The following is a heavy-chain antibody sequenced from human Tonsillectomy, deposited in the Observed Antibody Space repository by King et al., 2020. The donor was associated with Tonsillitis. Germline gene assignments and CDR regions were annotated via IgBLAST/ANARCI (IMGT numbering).Heavy chain of an antibody. CDR3: ASSFPRGGQQDLIVDY. V-gene: IGHV3-30-3*01. CDR1: KSTFRTYA. Sequence: VQLVESGGGVVRPGRSLRLSCVASKSTFRTYAMHWVRQAPGKGLEWVALISYDGVNQYVADSVKGRFTISRDNSKNTLYLQMNSLRGEDTAVYYCASSFPRGGQQDLIVDYWGQGTLVTVSS. J-gene: IGHJ4*02. CDR2: ISYDGVNQ. D-gene: IGHD3-16*02.